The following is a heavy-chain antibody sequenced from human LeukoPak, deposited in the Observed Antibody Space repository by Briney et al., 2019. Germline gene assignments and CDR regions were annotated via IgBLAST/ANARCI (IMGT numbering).Heavy chain of an antibody. CDR3: AGSRRARRGYYYYYYMDV. J-gene: IGHJ6*03. Sequence: PGGSLRLSYAASGFTFSSYAMRWVRQAPGKGLEWVSAISGSGGSTYYADSVKGRFTISRDNSKNTLYLQMNSLRAEDTAVYYCAGSRRARRGYYYYYYMDVWGKGTTVTVSS. V-gene: IGHV3-23*01. CDR2: ISGSGGST. D-gene: IGHD2-15*01. CDR1: GFTFSSYA.